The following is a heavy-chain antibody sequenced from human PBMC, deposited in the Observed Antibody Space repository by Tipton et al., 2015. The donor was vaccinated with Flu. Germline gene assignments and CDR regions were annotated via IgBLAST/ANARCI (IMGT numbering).Heavy chain of an antibody. CDR3: ARVAMVPAPAATD. CDR2: VYLSGTT. Sequence: TLSLTCSVSGGSITTEDYHWTWVRQPAGKELEWIGHVYLSGTTKYNPSLKGRVTISRDTSKNQISLKLRSVTAADTAVYTCARVAMVPAPAATDWGQGSLVTVSS. J-gene: IGHJ4*02. V-gene: IGHV4-61*09. D-gene: IGHD2-2*01. CDR1: GGSITTEDYH.